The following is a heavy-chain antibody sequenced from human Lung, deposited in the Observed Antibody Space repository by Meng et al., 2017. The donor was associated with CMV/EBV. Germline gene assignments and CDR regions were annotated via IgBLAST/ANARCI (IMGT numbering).Heavy chain of an antibody. J-gene: IGHJ6*02. Sequence: GESLKIPCRGSGFIFGNYAIHWVRQGPGKGLEWIGFIRTKVHGETTEDAASVKGRFAISRDDSKNIAYLQMDSLKTEDTAVYYCTRDYVLNTFYYSGMDVXGQGXTVTVSS. V-gene: IGHV3-49*04. CDR3: TRDYVLNTFYYSGMDV. D-gene: IGHD3-16*01. CDR1: GFIFGNYA. CDR2: IRTKVHGETT.